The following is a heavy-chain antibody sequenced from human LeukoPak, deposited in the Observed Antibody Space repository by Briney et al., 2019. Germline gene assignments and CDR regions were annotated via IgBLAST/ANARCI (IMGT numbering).Heavy chain of an antibody. CDR3: ARGHIVVVTAPGGWFDP. Sequence: SETLSLTCTVSGGSISSTTYCWSWVRQPPGKGLEWIGCMYYSGSTYYSSSLKSRVTISVDTSKNQFSLKLSSVTAADTAVYYCARGHIVVVTAPGGWFDPWGQGTLVTVSS. CDR1: GGSISSTTYC. V-gene: IGHV4-39*07. D-gene: IGHD2-21*02. CDR2: MYYSGST. J-gene: IGHJ5*02.